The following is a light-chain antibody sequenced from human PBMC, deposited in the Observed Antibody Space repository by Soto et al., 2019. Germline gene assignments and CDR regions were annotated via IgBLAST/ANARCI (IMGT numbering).Light chain of an antibody. CDR2: SAS. V-gene: IGKV1-27*01. Sequence: DVQMTQSPSSLSASVGDRVTITCRASQGISNYLGWYQQKPGKAPSLLIYSASTLQSGVPSRFSGSRSGTDFILTISSLHTEDVATYYCQYYTCAPFSFGPGTKVEIK. CDR3: QYYTCAPFS. CDR1: QGISNY. J-gene: IGKJ3*01.